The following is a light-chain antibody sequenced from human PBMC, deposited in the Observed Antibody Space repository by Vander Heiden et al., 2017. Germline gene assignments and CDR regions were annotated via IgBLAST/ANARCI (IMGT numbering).Light chain of an antibody. Sequence: SYVLTPPPSSSVAPGQTARITCGGNNIGSKSLHWYQQKPGQAPVLVVYDDSDRPSGIPERFSGSNSGNTATLTISRVEAGDEADDYCQVWDTTSDHVVFGGGTKLTVL. CDR3: QVWDTTSDHVV. V-gene: IGLV3-21*02. CDR2: DDS. J-gene: IGLJ2*01. CDR1: NIGSKS.